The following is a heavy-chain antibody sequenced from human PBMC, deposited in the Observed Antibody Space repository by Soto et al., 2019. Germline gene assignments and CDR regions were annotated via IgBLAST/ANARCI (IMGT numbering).Heavy chain of an antibody. J-gene: IGHJ4*02. CDR2: ILYDGSNK. V-gene: IGHV3-30-3*01. Sequence: QVQLVESGGGVVQPGRSLRLSCTVSGFTFSSHAMHWVRQAPGKGLEWVALILYDGSNKNYADSVKGRFTISRDNSKNTLYLQMNSLRPEDTALYYCARDRFSSAWYDIDNWGQGTLVTVSS. CDR1: GFTFSSHA. D-gene: IGHD6-19*01. CDR3: ARDRFSSAWYDIDN.